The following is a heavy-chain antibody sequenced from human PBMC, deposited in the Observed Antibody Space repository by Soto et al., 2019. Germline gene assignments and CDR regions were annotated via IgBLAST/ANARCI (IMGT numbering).Heavy chain of an antibody. J-gene: IGHJ4*02. V-gene: IGHV4-34*01. CDR1: GGSFSGYY. CDR3: AREDYRASADY. Sequence: SETLSLTCAVYGGSFSGYYWSWIRQPPGKGLEWIGEINHSGSTNYNPSLKSRVTISVDTSKNQFSLKLSSVTAADTAVYYCAREDYRASADYWGQGTLVTSPQ. D-gene: IGHD4-17*01. CDR2: INHSGST.